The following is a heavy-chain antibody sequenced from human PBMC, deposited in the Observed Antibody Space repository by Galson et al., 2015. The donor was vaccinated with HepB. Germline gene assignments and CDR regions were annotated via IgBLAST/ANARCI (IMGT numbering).Heavy chain of an antibody. Sequence: TLSLTCPVSGGSISSTSHYWGWIRQPPGKGLEWVGSIFYSGDTYYNPSLKSRLTISLDTSKNHFSLKLRSVTAADTAVYYCGRVVSQGLTSDRWGQGILVTVSS. CDR2: IFYSGDT. J-gene: IGHJ4*02. CDR3: GRVVSQGLTSDR. CDR1: GGSISSTSHY. V-gene: IGHV4-39*07. D-gene: IGHD2-2*01.